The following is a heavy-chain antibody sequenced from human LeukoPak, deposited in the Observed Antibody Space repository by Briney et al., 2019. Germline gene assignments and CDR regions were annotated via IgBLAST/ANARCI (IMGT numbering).Heavy chain of an antibody. J-gene: IGHJ6*04. CDR1: GSTFSSYG. Sequence: GGSLRLSCAASGSTFSSYGMHWVRQAPGKGLERVAVIWYDGSNKYYADSVKGRFTISRDNSKNTLYLQMNSLRAEDTAVYYCARGQEGVRGVTHYGMDVWGKGTTVTVSS. CDR2: IWYDGSNK. V-gene: IGHV3-33*01. D-gene: IGHD3-10*01. CDR3: ARGQEGVRGVTHYGMDV.